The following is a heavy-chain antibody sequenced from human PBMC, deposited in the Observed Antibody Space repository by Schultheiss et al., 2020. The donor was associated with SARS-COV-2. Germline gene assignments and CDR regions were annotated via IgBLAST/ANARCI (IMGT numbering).Heavy chain of an antibody. V-gene: IGHV1-2*02. D-gene: IGHD2-2*01. CDR2: INPNSGGT. CDR1: GYTFTGYY. J-gene: IGHJ6*02. Sequence: ASVKVSCKASGYTFTGYYMHWVRQAPGQGLEWMGWINPNSGGTNYAQKFQGRVTITADESTSTAYMELSSLRSEDTAVYYCARAPVSPIVVVPAAPYYYGMDVWGQGTTVTVSS. CDR3: ARAPVSPIVVVPAAPYYYGMDV.